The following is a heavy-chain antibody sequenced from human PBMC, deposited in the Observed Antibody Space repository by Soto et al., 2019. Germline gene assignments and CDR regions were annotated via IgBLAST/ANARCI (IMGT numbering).Heavy chain of an antibody. D-gene: IGHD2-2*01. Sequence: PSETLSLTCAVYGGSFSGYYWSWIRQPPGKGPEWIGEINHSGSTNYNPSLKSRVTISVGTSKNQFSLKLSSVTAAGTAVYYCARVTVVILPATIMFDPWGQGTLVTVSS. CDR3: ARVTVVILPATIMFDP. J-gene: IGHJ5*02. V-gene: IGHV4-34*01. CDR1: GGSFSGYY. CDR2: INHSGST.